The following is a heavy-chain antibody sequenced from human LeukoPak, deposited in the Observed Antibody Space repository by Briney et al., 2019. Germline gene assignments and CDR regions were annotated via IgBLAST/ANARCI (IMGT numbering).Heavy chain of an antibody. V-gene: IGHV3-48*03. CDR2: ISSSGSTI. CDR1: GFTFNIFE. CDR3: ARFGYGGKVDY. J-gene: IGHJ4*02. Sequence: GGSLRLSCAASGFTFNIFEMNWVRQAPGKGLEWVSYISSSGSTIYYADSMKGRFTISRDNAKNSLFLQMNSLRAEDTALYYCARFGYGGKVDYWGQGTLVTVSS. D-gene: IGHD4-23*01.